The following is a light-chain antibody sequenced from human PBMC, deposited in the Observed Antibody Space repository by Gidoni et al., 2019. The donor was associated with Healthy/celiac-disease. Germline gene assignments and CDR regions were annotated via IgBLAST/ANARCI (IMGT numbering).Light chain of an antibody. Sequence: QSALTQPRSVSGSPGQSVTISCTGTSSDVGGYNYVSWYQQHPGKAPKLMIYDVSKRPSGFPDRFSGSNAGNTASLTISGLQAEDEADYYCCSYAGSYTFEGGFGGGTKLTVL. J-gene: IGLJ2*01. CDR1: SSDVGGYNY. CDR3: CSYAGSYTFEGG. CDR2: DVS. V-gene: IGLV2-11*01.